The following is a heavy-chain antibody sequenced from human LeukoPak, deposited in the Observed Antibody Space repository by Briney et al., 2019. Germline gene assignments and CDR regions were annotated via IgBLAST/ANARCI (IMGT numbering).Heavy chain of an antibody. CDR3: ASMAAPYLNNYYYYYYIDR. V-gene: IGHV4-59*01. CDR2: IYYSGST. D-gene: IGHD1/OR15-1a*01. CDR1: GGSISSYY. Sequence: PSETLSLTCTVSGGSISSYYWSWVRQPAGKGLEWIGYIYYSGSTNYNPSLKSRVTISVDTSKNQFSLKLSSVTAADTAVYYCASMAAPYLNNYYYYYYIDRWGKGTAVSVSS. J-gene: IGHJ6*03.